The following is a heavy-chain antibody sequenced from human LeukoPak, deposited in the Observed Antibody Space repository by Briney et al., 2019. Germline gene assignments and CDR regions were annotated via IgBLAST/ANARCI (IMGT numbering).Heavy chain of an antibody. V-gene: IGHV1-2*02. CDR1: GYTFTCYY. J-gene: IGHJ4*02. Sequence: GASVKVSCKASGYTFTCYYMHWVRQATGQGLEWMGWINPNSGGTNYAQKFQGRVTMTRDTSISTAYMELSRLRSDDTAVYYCARAPAYYYDSSGYYYTTWGQGTLVTVSS. D-gene: IGHD3-22*01. CDR2: INPNSGGT. CDR3: ARAPAYYYDSSGYYYTT.